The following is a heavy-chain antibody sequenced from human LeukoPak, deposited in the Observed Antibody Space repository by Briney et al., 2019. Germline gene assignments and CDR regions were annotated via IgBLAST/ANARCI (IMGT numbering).Heavy chain of an antibody. D-gene: IGHD3-10*01. CDR1: GGSISSSTYD. V-gene: IGHV4-39*01. Sequence: PSETLSLTCTVSGGSISSSTYDWGWIRQPPGKGLEWIGSIYYSGSTHYNPSLKSRVTISVDTAKNQFSLKLSSVTAADTAVYYCARHRRYGSGSYNWFDPWGQGTLVTVSS. CDR2: IYYSGST. J-gene: IGHJ5*02. CDR3: ARHRRYGSGSYNWFDP.